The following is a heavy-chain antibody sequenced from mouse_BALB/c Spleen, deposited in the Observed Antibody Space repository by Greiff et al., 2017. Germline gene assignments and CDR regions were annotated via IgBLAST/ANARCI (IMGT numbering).Heavy chain of an antibody. Sequence: DVKVVESGGGLVKPGGSLKLSCAASGFTFSSYTMSWVRQTPEKRLEWVATISSGGSYTYYPDSVKGRFTISRDNAKNTLYLQMSSLKSEDTAMDYCTRVYYDYDAMDCWGKGASVTDSA. V-gene: IGHV5-6-4*01. CDR3: TRVYYDYDAMDC. D-gene: IGHD2-1*01. CDR1: GFTFSSYT. J-gene: IGHJ4*01. CDR2: ISSGGSYT.